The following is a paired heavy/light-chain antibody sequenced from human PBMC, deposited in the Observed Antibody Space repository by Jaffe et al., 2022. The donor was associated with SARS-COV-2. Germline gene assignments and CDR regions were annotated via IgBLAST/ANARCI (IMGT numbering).Light chain of an antibody. CDR2: EVS. CDR1: SSDIGAYNY. Sequence: QSALTQPASVSGSPGQSITISCTGTSSDIGAYNYVSWYQHHPGKAPKLMIYEVSHRPSGVSNRFSGSKSGNTASLTISGLQAGDEADYYCSSYRSRNTPSTTSTLVVFGGGTKLTVL. V-gene: IGLV2-14*01. J-gene: IGLJ2*01. CDR3: SSYRSRNTPSTTSTLVV.
Heavy chain of an antibody. CDR3: AKDMGWDHSSSTFDY. Sequence: EVQLVESGGGLVQPGRSLRLSCRASGFTFDDYAMHWVRQGPGKGLEWVSGISWNSGNIDYVDSVKGRFTISRDNAKNSLYLQMNSLRVEDTGLYYCAKDMGWDHSSSTFDYWGPGTLVTVSS. CDR2: ISWNSGNI. CDR1: GFTFDDYA. V-gene: IGHV3-9*01. D-gene: IGHD6-13*01. J-gene: IGHJ4*02.